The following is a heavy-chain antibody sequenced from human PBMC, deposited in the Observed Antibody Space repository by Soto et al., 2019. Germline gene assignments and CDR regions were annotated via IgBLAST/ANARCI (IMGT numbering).Heavy chain of an antibody. CDR3: WKSNFCYGDY. J-gene: IGHJ4*02. CDR2: IYYSGST. Sequence: TLSLTCTVSGGSISSGGYYWSWIRKHPGKGLEGIGYIYYSGSTYYTPSLKSRVTISVATSKNEFHLKLSCVTAADTAVNLCWKSNFCYGDYWATGTLV. CDR1: GGSISSGGYY. V-gene: IGHV4-31*03. D-gene: IGHD3-3*01.